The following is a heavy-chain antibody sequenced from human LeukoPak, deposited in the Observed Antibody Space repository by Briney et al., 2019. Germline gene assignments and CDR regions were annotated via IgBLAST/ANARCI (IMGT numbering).Heavy chain of an antibody. CDR2: IYHSGST. D-gene: IGHD3-22*01. CDR3: ARGTYYYDSSGYLVVVPFDY. J-gene: IGHJ4*02. Sequence: SETLSLTCAVSGGSISSSNWWSWVRQPPGKGLEWIGEIYHSGSTNYNPSLKSRITISVDKSKNQFSLKLTSMTAADTAVYYCARGTYYYDSSGYLVVVPFDYWGQGTLVTVSS. V-gene: IGHV4-4*02. CDR1: GGSISSSNW.